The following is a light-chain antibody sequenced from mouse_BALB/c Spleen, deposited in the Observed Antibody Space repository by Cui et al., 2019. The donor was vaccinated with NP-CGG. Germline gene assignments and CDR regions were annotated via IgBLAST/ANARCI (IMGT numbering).Light chain of an antibody. CDR3: ALWYSNHWV. CDR2: GTN. CDR1: TGAVTTRNY. V-gene: IGLV1*01. J-gene: IGLJ1*01. Sequence: QAVVTQESALTTSPGETVTLTCRSSTGAVTTRNYANWVQEKPDHLFTGLIGGTNNRVPGVPARFSGSLIGDKAALTITGAQTEDEAIYFCALWYSNHWVFGGGTKVTVL.